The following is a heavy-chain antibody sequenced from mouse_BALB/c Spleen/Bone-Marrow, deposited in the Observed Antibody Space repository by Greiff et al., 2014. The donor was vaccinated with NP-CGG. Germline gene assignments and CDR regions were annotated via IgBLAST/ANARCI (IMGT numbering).Heavy chain of an antibody. CDR1: GYSFTGYY. CDR3: ESRGEYFDV. V-gene: IGHV1-31*01. J-gene: IGHJ1*01. Sequence: VQLKESGPELVRPGASVKISCKASGYSFTGYYMHWVKQSHGNSLDWIGYIYPYNGVSSYNQKFKGKATLTVDKSSSTAYMEPRSLTSDDSAVYYCESRGEYFDVWGAGTTVTVSS. CDR2: IYPYNGVS.